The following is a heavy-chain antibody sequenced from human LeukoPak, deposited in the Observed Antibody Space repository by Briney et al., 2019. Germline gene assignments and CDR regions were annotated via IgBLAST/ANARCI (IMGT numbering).Heavy chain of an antibody. V-gene: IGHV3-23*01. CDR3: ARDKWLLDY. D-gene: IGHD3-22*01. CDR1: GLTSNNYA. Sequence: GGSLRLSCAASGLTSNNYAMSWVRQAPGKGLEWVAGISVSGGSTFYADSVKGRFTISRDNAKNSLYLQLNSLRAEDTAVYYCARDKWLLDYWGQGTLVTVSS. J-gene: IGHJ4*02. CDR2: ISVSGGST.